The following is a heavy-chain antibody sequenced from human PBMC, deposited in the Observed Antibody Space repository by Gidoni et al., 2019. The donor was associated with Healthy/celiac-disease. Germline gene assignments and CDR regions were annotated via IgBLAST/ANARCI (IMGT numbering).Heavy chain of an antibody. Sequence: EVQLVESGGGLVQPGGSLSLSCAASGFTFSNYNMNWVRQAPGKGLEWVSYISSSSSTIYYADSVKGRFTISRDNAKNSLYLQMNSLRAEDTAVYYCARELWFGEYGLGYWGQGTLVTVSS. CDR1: GFTFSNYN. J-gene: IGHJ4*02. CDR2: ISSSSSTI. V-gene: IGHV3-48*01. CDR3: ARELWFGEYGLGY. D-gene: IGHD3-10*01.